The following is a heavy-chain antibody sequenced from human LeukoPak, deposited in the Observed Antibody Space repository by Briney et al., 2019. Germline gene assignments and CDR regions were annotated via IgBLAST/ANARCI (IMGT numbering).Heavy chain of an antibody. CDR2: INPSGGST. CDR1: GYTFTSYY. D-gene: IGHD1-26*01. V-gene: IGHV1-46*01. Sequence: ASVKVSCKASGYTFTSYYMHWVRQAPGQGLEWMGIINPSGGSTSYAQKFQGRVTMTRDTCTSTVYMELSSLRSEDTAVYYCARAPGRELLFGYWGQGTLVTVSS. CDR3: ARAPGRELLFGY. J-gene: IGHJ4*02.